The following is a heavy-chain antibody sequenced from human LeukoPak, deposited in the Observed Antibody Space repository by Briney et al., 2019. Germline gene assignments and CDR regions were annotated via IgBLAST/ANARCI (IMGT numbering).Heavy chain of an antibody. V-gene: IGHV1-69*06. CDR3: ARKKGYSSSWYYWFDP. J-gene: IGHJ5*02. CDR1: GYTFTSYA. D-gene: IGHD6-13*01. Sequence: GASVKVSCKASGYTFTSYAISWVRQAPGQGLEWMGGIIPIFGTANYAQKFQGRVTITADKSTSTAYMELSSLRSEDTAVYYCARKKGYSSSWYYWFDPWGQGTLVTVSS. CDR2: IIPIFGTA.